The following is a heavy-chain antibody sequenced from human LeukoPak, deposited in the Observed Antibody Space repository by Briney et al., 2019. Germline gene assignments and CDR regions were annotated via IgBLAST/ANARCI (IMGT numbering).Heavy chain of an antibody. CDR1: GGSVSSTTYF. D-gene: IGHD3-10*01. CDR3: ARYVVYGSGKYYFDY. V-gene: IGHV4-39*01. CDR2: INYSGST. Sequence: SETLSLTCTVSGGSVSSTTYFWSWLRQPPGKGLKWIASINYSGSTYYNPSLKSRVTISVDTSENQFSLKLSSVTAADTAVYYCARYVVYGSGKYYFDYWGQGTLVTVSS. J-gene: IGHJ4*02.